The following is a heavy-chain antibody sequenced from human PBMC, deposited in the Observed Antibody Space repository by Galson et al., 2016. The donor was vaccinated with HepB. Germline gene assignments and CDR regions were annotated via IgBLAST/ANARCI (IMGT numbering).Heavy chain of an antibody. D-gene: IGHD3-10*01. CDR3: AKLPSRYYGSGAGYGMDI. CDR1: GFTFSNYN. J-gene: IGHJ6*02. Sequence: SLRLSCAASGFTFSNYNMNWVRQAPGKGLQWVSGTSGRINATYYADSVKGRFIISRDDSKNTLYLQMHSLRAEDTALYYCAKLPSRYYGSGAGYGMDIWGQGTPVTVSS. CDR2: TSGRINAT. V-gene: IGHV3-23*01.